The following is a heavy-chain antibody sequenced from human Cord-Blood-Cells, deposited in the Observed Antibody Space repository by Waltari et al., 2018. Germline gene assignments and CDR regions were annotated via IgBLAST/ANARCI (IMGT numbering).Heavy chain of an antibody. CDR2: IYYSGST. D-gene: IGHD2-15*01. J-gene: IGHJ3*02. Sequence: QMQLQESGPGLVKPSQTLSLTCTVSGGSIRSGGYYWSWIRQHPGKGLEWIGYIYYSGSTYYNPSLKSRVTISVDTSKNQFSLKLSSVTAADTAVYYCAREIPPDPLGGAFDIWGQGTMVTVSS. CDR3: AREIPPDPLGGAFDI. CDR1: GGSIRSGGYY. V-gene: IGHV4-31*03.